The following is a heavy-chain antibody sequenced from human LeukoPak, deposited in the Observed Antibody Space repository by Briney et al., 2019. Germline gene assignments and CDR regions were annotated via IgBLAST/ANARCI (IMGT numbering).Heavy chain of an antibody. V-gene: IGHV4-34*01. Sequence: SETLSLTCAVYGGSFRGYYWSWIRQPPGKGLEWIGEINHSGSTNYNPSLKSRVTISVDTSKNQFSLKLSSVAAADTAVYYCARGRYNYALEDYFDYWGQGTLVTVSS. CDR3: ARGRYNYALEDYFDY. D-gene: IGHD5-18*01. CDR2: INHSGST. CDR1: GGSFRGYY. J-gene: IGHJ4*02.